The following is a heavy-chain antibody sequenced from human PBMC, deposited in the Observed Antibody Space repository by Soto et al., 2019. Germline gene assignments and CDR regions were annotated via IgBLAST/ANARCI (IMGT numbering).Heavy chain of an antibody. CDR1: GFTFTSHA. D-gene: IGHD7-27*01. V-gene: IGHV1-3*01. CDR3: ARAPINPKWGVTMFDY. Sequence: QVHLVQSATEVKRPGASVKVSCQTSGFTFTSHAIQWVRQAPGQRPEWLGWVNPGNGNTKYSRGCKGRITITWDTAASTAYMELDSLTSEDTALFYCARAPINPKWGVTMFDYWGQGTLVTVSS. CDR2: VNPGNGNT. J-gene: IGHJ4*02.